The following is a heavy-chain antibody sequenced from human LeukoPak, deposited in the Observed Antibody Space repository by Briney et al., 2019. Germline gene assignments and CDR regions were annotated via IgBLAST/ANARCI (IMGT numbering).Heavy chain of an antibody. CDR2: IIPIFGTA. Sequence: APVKVSCKASGGTFSSYAISWVRQAPGQGLEWMGGIIPIFGTANYAQKFQGRVTITADESTSTAYMELSSLRSEDTAVYYCARDRYYYDSRGLGLFDLWGRGTLVTVSS. D-gene: IGHD3-22*01. CDR1: GGTFSSYA. V-gene: IGHV1-69*13. J-gene: IGHJ2*01. CDR3: ARDRYYYDSRGLGLFDL.